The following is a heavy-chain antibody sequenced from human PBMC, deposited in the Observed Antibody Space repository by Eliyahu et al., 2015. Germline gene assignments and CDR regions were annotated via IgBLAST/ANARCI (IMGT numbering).Heavy chain of an antibody. CDR1: FTFSTYA. D-gene: IGHD1-7*01. CDR3: ASGLVSGTTDY. CDR2: ISYDGSNM. Sequence: FTFSTYAMHWVRQAPGKGLEWVAVISYDGSNMYYADSVKGRFTISRDNSKNTLYLQMNSLRAEDTAVYYCASGLVSGTTDYWGQGTLVTVSS. V-gene: IGHV3-30-3*01. J-gene: IGHJ4*02.